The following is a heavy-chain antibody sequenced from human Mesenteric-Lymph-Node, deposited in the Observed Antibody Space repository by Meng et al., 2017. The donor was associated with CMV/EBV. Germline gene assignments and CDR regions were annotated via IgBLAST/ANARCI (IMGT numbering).Heavy chain of an antibody. CDR2: VHYTGST. D-gene: IGHD6-19*01. CDR3: ARPFPSWQSPRLDPFGA. Sequence: QLHLRESGPGQVKPSETPSLTCPVSGDSISSFYYWGWIRQPPGRGLEWIGSVHYTGSTYYSPSLKSRVTVSVDTSKNQFSLRLTSVTAADTAVYYCARPFPSWQSPRLDPFGAWGQGTLVTVFS. V-gene: IGHV4-39*01. CDR1: GDSISSFYY. J-gene: IGHJ5*02.